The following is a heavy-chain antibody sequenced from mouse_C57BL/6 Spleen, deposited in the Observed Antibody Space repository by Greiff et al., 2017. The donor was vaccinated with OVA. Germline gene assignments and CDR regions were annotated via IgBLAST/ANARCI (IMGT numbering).Heavy chain of an antibody. CDR3: ARWDYGYDDAMDY. J-gene: IGHJ4*01. CDR1: GYTFTSYW. Sequence: QVQLKQPGAELVMPGASVKLSCKASGYTFTSYWMHWVKQRPGQGLEWIGEIDPSDSYTNYNQKFKGKSTLTVDKSSSTAYMQLSSLTSEDSAVYYCARWDYGYDDAMDYWGQGTSVTVSS. D-gene: IGHD2-2*01. CDR2: IDPSDSYT. V-gene: IGHV1-69*01.